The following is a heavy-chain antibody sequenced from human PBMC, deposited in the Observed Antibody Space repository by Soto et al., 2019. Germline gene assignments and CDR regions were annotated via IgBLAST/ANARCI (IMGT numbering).Heavy chain of an antibody. D-gene: IGHD1-26*01. J-gene: IGHJ4*02. CDR1: GFSFNTYG. CDR2: IWNDGDNK. CDR3: ARGGGNLDY. Sequence: QVQLVESGGGVVQPGRSLRLSCAASGFSFNTYGMHWVRQAPGKGLEWVAVIWNDGDNKYYADSVKGRFTISRDTSKNKVYLQMNGLRAEDRAVYYCARGGGNLDYWGQGTLVTVSS. V-gene: IGHV3-33*01.